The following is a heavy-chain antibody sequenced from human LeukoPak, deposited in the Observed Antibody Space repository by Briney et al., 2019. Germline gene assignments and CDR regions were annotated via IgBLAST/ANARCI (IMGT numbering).Heavy chain of an antibody. D-gene: IGHD4-11*01. J-gene: IGHJ4*02. CDR2: IYYSGST. CDR1: GGSISSSSYY. V-gene: IGHV4-39*01. Sequence: SETLSLTCTVSGGSISSSSYYWGWIRQPPGKGLEWIGSIYYSGSTYYNPSLKSRVTISVDTSKNQFSLKLSSVTAADTAVYYRATETTVTTDFDYWGQGTLVTVSS. CDR3: ATETTVTTDFDY.